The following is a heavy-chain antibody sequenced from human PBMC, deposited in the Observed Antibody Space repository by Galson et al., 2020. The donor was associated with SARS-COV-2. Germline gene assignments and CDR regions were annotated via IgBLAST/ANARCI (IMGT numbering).Heavy chain of an antibody. D-gene: IGHD6-13*01. J-gene: IGHJ4*02. Sequence: GESLKISCKASGYTFTSYAMHWVRQAPGQRLEWMGWINAGNGNTKYSQKFQGRVTITRDTSASTAYMELSSLRSEDTAVYYCARAGGNSLGDYWGQGTLVTVSS. CDR3: ARAGGNSLGDY. CDR2: INAGNGNT. CDR1: GYTFTSYA. V-gene: IGHV1-3*01.